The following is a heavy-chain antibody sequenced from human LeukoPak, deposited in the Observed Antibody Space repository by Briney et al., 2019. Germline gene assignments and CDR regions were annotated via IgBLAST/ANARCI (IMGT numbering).Heavy chain of an antibody. CDR1: GFPFSSYS. V-gene: IGHV3-21*01. J-gene: IGHJ4*02. CDR3: ARGPFIDY. Sequence: GGSLRLSCAASGFPFSSYSMNWVRQAPGKGLEWVSSFSSSGTYIYYADSVKGRFTISGDNAKNSLYLQMNSLRAEDTAVYYCARGPFIDYWGQGTPVTVSS. CDR2: FSSSGTYI.